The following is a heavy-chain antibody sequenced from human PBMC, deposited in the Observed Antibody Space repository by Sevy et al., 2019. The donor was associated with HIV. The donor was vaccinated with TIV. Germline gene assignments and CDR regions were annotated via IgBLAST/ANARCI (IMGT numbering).Heavy chain of an antibody. D-gene: IGHD2-2*01. CDR2: INDSGIT. J-gene: IGHJ5*02. CDR3: ARSPPVVVVPGAPSWFDP. V-gene: IGHV4-34*01. Sequence: SETLSLTCAVHGGSFSGYYWSWIRESPGKGLEWIVEINDSGITNYNPSLKSRVTISVDTSKKEFSLRLSSVTAADTAVYYCARSPPVVVVPGAPSWFDPWGQGTLVTVSS. CDR1: GGSFSGYY.